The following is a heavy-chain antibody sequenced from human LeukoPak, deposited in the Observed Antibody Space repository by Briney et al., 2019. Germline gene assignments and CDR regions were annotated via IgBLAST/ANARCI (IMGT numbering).Heavy chain of an antibody. CDR1: GFTFSSYA. D-gene: IGHD4-17*01. CDR3: ARDGEHDYGGYVGIGY. J-gene: IGHJ4*02. V-gene: IGHV3-23*01. CDR2: ISGSGGST. Sequence: GGSLRLSCAASGFTFSSYAMSWVRQAPGKGLEWVSAISGSGGSTYYADSVKGRFTISRDNSKNTLYLQMNSLRAEDTAVYYCARDGEHDYGGYVGIGYWGQGTLVTVSS.